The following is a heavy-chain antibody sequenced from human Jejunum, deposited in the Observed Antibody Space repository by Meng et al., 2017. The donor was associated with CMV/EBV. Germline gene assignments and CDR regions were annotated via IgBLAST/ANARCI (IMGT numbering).Heavy chain of an antibody. CDR2: IYTSGST. Sequence: VHVQESGPGLVKRSATFTVNSFFTAGCISCDYWSWSRQRDGKGLEWIGRIYTSGSTHYNPSLKSRLTMSVYLSNNQISLKLRSVTAADTAVYYCARESGSYYWFDPWGQGTLVTVSS. CDR3: ARESGSYYWFDP. J-gene: IGHJ5*02. V-gene: IGHV4-4*07. D-gene: IGHD1-26*01. CDR1: AGCISCDY.